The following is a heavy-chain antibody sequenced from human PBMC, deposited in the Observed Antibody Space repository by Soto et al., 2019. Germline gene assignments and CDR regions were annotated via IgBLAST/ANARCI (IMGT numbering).Heavy chain of an antibody. V-gene: IGHV3-7*01. CDR2: IKQDGSEK. J-gene: IGHJ3*02. D-gene: IGHD2-2*01. CDR1: GFTFSSYW. CDR3: ARDLGHCSSTSCYDWVVAATEDAFDI. Sequence: GGSLRLSCAASGFTFSSYWMSWVRQAPGKGLEWVANIKQDGSEKYYVDSVKGRFTISRDNAKNSLYLQMNSLRAEDTAVYYCARDLGHCSSTSCYDWVVAATEDAFDIWGQGTMVTVSS.